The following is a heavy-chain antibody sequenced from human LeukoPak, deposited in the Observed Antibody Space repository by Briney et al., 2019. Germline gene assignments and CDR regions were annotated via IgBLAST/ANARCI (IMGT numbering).Heavy chain of an antibody. CDR3: ARGSATHQYSFDY. Sequence: GRSLRLSCAASGFTFSSYSMNWVRQAPGKGLEWVALTRYDKSDIYYADSVKGRFTISRDNSKNILYLQMNSLRAEDTAVYFCARGSATHQYSFDYWGQGTLVTVSS. V-gene: IGHV3-33*08. CDR1: GFTFSSYS. D-gene: IGHD2-15*01. CDR2: TRYDKSDI. J-gene: IGHJ4*02.